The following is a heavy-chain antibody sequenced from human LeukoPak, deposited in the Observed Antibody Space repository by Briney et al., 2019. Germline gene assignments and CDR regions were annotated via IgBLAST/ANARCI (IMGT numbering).Heavy chain of an antibody. CDR1: GFPFSSYW. D-gene: IGHD3-10*01. Sequence: PGGSLRLSCVASGFPFSSYWMTWVRQAPGKGLEWIGSIYDSGSTYYNPSLKSRVTISVDTSKNQFSLKLNSVTATDTAVYYCARHYGPWGQGTLVTVSS. CDR2: IYDSGST. V-gene: IGHV4-39*01. CDR3: ARHYGP. J-gene: IGHJ5*02.